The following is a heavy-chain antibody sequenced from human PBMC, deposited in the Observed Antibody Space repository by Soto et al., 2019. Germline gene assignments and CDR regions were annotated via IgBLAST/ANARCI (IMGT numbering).Heavy chain of an antibody. J-gene: IGHJ6*02. CDR2: MNPNIDNT. D-gene: IGHD3-16*02. Sequence: QVQLVQSGAEVKKPGASVKVSCKASGYTFTSYDINWVRQATGQGLEWMGWMNPNIDNTGYAQKFQGRVTMTRNTSINTAFMELSSLRSEDTAVYFCARAVGSLSRMGVWGQGTTVTVSS. CDR1: GYTFTSYD. V-gene: IGHV1-8*01. CDR3: ARAVGSLSRMGV.